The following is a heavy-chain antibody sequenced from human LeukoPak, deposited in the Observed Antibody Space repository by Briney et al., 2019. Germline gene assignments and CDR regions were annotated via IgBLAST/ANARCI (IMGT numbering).Heavy chain of an antibody. D-gene: IGHD6-13*01. J-gene: IGHJ4*02. CDR1: GFSFSYYG. V-gene: IGHV3-30*18. Sequence: PGGSLRLSCAASGFSFSYYGMHWVRQAPGKGLEWVAVISHDGSDKYYADSVKGRFSIFRDNSKNTLYLQMNSLRTEDTAVYYCAKDWRYSSSTTPYWGQGTLVTVSS. CDR3: AKDWRYSSSTTPY. CDR2: ISHDGSDK.